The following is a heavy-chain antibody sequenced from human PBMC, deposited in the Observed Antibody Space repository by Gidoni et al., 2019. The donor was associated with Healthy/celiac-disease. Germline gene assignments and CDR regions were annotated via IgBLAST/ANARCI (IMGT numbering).Heavy chain of an antibody. Sequence: EVQLVESGGGLIQPGGSLRLSCAASGFTVSSNYMSWVRQAPGKGLEWVSVIYSGGSTYYADSVKGRFTISRDNSKNTLYLQMNSLRAEDTAVYYCARDYFFPSYGDYGVPFYGMDVWGQGTTVTVSS. CDR2: IYSGGST. D-gene: IGHD4-17*01. CDR1: GFTVSSNY. CDR3: ARDYFFPSYGDYGVPFYGMDV. J-gene: IGHJ6*02. V-gene: IGHV3-53*01.